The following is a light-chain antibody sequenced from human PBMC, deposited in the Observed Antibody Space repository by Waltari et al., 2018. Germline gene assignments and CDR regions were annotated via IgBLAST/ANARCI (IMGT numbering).Light chain of an antibody. V-gene: IGLV2-14*03. J-gene: IGLJ2*01. CDR3: SSYTSTSALV. CDR2: DVS. Sequence: QSALTQPASVSGSPGQSITISCTGTSSDVGGYNYVSWYQQHPGKAPKIMIYDVSNRPSGVSTLFSGSKSGNTASLTISGLQAEDEADYYCSSYTSTSALVFGGGTKLTVL. CDR1: SSDVGGYNY.